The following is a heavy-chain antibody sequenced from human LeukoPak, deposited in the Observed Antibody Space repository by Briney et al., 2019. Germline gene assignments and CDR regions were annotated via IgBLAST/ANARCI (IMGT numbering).Heavy chain of an antibody. CDR3: TKRVKYGGTWDHFAD. V-gene: IGHV3-23*01. D-gene: IGHD1-26*01. CDR2: VNADGGNT. J-gene: IGHJ4*02. CDR1: GFTFSDYY. Sequence: PGGSLRLSCAASGFTFSDYYMSWVRQAPGKGLEWVSTVNADGGNTYYADSVKGRFTISRDNSKSTLILQMNILRVGDTALYYCTKRVKYGGTWDHFADWGQGTLVTVSS.